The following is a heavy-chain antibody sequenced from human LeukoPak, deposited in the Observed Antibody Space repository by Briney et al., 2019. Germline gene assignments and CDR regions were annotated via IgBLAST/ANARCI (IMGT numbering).Heavy chain of an antibody. D-gene: IGHD3-3*01. V-gene: IGHV4-34*01. J-gene: IGHJ3*02. CDR1: GGSFSGYY. CDR3: ARGNSRVNHDFWSGYRPFDI. Sequence: PSETRSLTCAVYGGSFSGYYWSWIRQPPGKGLEWIGEINHSGSTNYNPSLKSRVTISVDTSKNQFSLKLSSVTAADTAVYYCARGNSRVNHDFWSGYRPFDIWGQGTMVTVSS. CDR2: INHSGST.